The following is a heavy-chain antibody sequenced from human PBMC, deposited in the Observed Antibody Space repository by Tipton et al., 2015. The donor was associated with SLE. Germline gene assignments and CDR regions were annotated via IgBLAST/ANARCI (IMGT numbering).Heavy chain of an antibody. CDR1: GGSISSHF. J-gene: IGHJ6*03. CDR3: ARGEVYYDFWSGEGGYYYYMDV. Sequence: TLSLTCTVSGGSISSHFWTWIRQPPGKGLEWIGDIYFAGSSKYNPSLRGRVTISVDTSKNQFSLKLSSVTAADTAVYYCARGEVYYDFWSGEGGYYYYMDVWGKGTTVTVSS. V-gene: IGHV4-4*09. D-gene: IGHD3-3*01. CDR2: IYFAGSS.